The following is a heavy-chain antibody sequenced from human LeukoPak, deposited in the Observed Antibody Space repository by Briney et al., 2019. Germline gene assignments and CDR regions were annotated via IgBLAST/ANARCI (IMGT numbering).Heavy chain of an antibody. CDR3: ARDTGYCSSTSCRGADY. V-gene: IGHV4-30-2*01. CDR2: IYHSGST. CDR1: GGSISSGGYY. D-gene: IGHD2-2*01. Sequence: SQTLSLTCTVSGGSISSGGYYWSWIRQPPGKGLEWIGYIYHSGSTYYNPSLKSRVTISVDRSKNQFSLKLSSVTAADTAVYYCARDTGYCSSTSCRGADYWGQGTLVTVSS. J-gene: IGHJ4*02.